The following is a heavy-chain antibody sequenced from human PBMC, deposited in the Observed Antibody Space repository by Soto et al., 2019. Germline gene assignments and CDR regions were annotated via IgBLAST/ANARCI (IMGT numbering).Heavy chain of an antibody. CDR1: GFTFSSYS. J-gene: IGHJ4*02. Sequence: GGSLRLSCAASGFTFSSYSMNWVRQAPGKGLEWVSYISSSSSTIYYADSVKGRFTISRDNAKNSLYLQMNSLRDEDTAVYYCAREIRDSSGWRFDYWGQGTLVTVSS. CDR2: ISSSSSTI. CDR3: AREIRDSSGWRFDY. D-gene: IGHD6-19*01. V-gene: IGHV3-48*02.